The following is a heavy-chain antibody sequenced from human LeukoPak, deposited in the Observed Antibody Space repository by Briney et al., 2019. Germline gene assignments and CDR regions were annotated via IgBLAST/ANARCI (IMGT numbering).Heavy chain of an antibody. CDR3: ARGVTMIVVVIHDWYFDL. CDR1: GGSISSSSHY. CDR2: IYYSRST. V-gene: IGHV4-39*01. J-gene: IGHJ2*01. Sequence: PSETLSLTCTVSGGSISSSSHYWGWIRQPPGKGLEWIGSIYYSRSTYYNPSLKSRVTISVDTSKNQFSLKLSSLTAADTAVYYCARGVTMIVVVIHDWYFDLWGRGTLVTVSS. D-gene: IGHD3-22*01.